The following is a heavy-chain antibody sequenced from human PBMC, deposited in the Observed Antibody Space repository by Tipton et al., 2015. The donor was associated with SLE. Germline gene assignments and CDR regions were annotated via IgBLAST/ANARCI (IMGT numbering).Heavy chain of an antibody. V-gene: IGHV4-38-2*02. CDR1: GYSISSGYY. Sequence: LRLSCTVSGYSISSGYYWGWIRQPPGKGLEWIASIFHSGSTYFNPSLKSRVTISVDTSKIVFSLKLTAVTAADTAKYYCARAEYSAYDVPQFDLWGQGILVSVSS. CDR3: ARAEYSAYDVPQFDL. D-gene: IGHD5-12*01. CDR2: IFHSGST. J-gene: IGHJ4*02.